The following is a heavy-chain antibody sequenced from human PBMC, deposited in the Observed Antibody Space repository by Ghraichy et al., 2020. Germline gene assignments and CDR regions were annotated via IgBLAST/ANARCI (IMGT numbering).Heavy chain of an antibody. CDR1: GDSVSSSTAA. Sequence: SQTLSLTCAISGDSVSSSTAAWNWIRQSPSRGLEWLGRTYYRSEWRYDYAESVRGRIAINPDTSKNQFSLQLSSVTPEDTAVYYCAKFLAVGGKDFFDYWGQGILVTVSS. V-gene: IGHV6-1*01. D-gene: IGHD4-23*01. CDR2: TYYRSEWRY. CDR3: AKFLAVGGKDFFDY. J-gene: IGHJ4*02.